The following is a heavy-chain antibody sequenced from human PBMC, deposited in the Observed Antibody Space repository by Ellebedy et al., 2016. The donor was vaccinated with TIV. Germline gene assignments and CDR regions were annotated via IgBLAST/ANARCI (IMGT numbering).Heavy chain of an antibody. Sequence: ASVKVSXKASGYTFTGYYMHWVRQAPGQGLEWMGWINPNSGGTNYAQKFQGWVTMTRDTSISTAYMELSRLRSDDTAVYYCARAAYGSGWCNWFDPWGQGTLVTVSS. CDR2: INPNSGGT. D-gene: IGHD3-10*01. CDR3: ARAAYGSGWCNWFDP. V-gene: IGHV1-2*04. CDR1: GYTFTGYY. J-gene: IGHJ5*02.